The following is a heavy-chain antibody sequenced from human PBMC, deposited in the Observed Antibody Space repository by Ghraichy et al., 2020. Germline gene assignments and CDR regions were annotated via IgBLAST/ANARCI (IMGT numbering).Heavy chain of an antibody. Sequence: GGSLRLSCAASGFTFSSYAMSWVRQAPGKGLEWVSAISGSGGSTYYADSVKGRFTISRDNSKNTLYLQMNSLRAEDTAVYYCAKGVLWFGELPLDAFDIWGQGTMVTGSS. J-gene: IGHJ3*02. V-gene: IGHV3-23*01. CDR1: GFTFSSYA. D-gene: IGHD3-10*01. CDR2: ISGSGGST. CDR3: AKGVLWFGELPLDAFDI.